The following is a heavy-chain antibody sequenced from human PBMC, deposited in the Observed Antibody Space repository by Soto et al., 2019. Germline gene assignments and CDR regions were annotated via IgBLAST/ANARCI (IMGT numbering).Heavy chain of an antibody. V-gene: IGHV3-23*01. J-gene: IGHJ4*02. D-gene: IGHD2-2*01. CDR2: ISGSGGST. CDR1: GFTFSSYA. CDR3: AKDLFLGHKDIEVVPALGYYLDY. Sequence: GGSLRLSCAAPGFTFSSYAMSWVRQAPGKGLEWVSAISGSGGSTYYADSVKGRFTISRDNSKNTLYLQMNSLRAEDTAVYYCAKDLFLGHKDIEVVPALGYYLDYWGKGTLVTVSS.